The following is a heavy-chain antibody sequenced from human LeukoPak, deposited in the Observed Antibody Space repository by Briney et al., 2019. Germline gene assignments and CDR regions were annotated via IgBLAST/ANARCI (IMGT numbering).Heavy chain of an antibody. V-gene: IGHV4-59*01. Sequence: PSETLSLTCTVPGDSISSYFWSWIRQPPGKGLEWIGYMHNGVHTNYNPSLKSRVTISGDTSKNQFSLKLTTVTAADTAVYYCAARITRDYGDKNLDYWGQGTLVTASS. CDR3: AARITRDYGDKNLDY. D-gene: IGHD4/OR15-4a*01. CDR1: GDSISSYF. CDR2: MHNGVHT. J-gene: IGHJ4*02.